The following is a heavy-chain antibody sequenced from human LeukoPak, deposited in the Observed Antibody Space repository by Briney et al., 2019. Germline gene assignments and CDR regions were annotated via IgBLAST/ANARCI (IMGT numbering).Heavy chain of an antibody. CDR1: GFTFSSYS. CDR2: ISISSSTI. V-gene: IGHV3-48*01. CDR3: ARPSLGELSFHYFDY. Sequence: GGSLRLSCAASGFTFSSYSMNWGRQAPGKGLEWGSYISISSSTIYYADSVKGRFTISRDNAKNSLYLQMNSLRAEDTAVYYCARPSLGELSFHYFDYWGQGTLVTASS. J-gene: IGHJ4*02. D-gene: IGHD3-16*02.